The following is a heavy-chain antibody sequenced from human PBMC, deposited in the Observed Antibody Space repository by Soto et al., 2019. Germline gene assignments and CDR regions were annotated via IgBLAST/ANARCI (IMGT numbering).Heavy chain of an antibody. V-gene: IGHV3-74*01. CDR3: ARGGRDDWNAGAQ. Sequence: GGSLRLSCAASGFTFSSYWMHWVRQDPGKGLVWVSRINTDGSSTNYADSVKGRFTISRDNAKNTLYLQMNSLRAEDTAVYHCARGGRDDWNAGAQWGQGTQVTVSS. D-gene: IGHD1-1*01. CDR2: INTDGSST. J-gene: IGHJ4*02. CDR1: GFTFSSYW.